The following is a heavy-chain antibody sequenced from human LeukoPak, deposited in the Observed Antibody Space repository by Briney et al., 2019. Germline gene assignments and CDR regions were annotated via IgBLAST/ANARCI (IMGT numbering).Heavy chain of an antibody. CDR2: IYSGGST. V-gene: IGHV3-NL1*01. J-gene: IGHJ6*02. Sequence: GGSLRLSCAASGFTFSSYGMHWVRQAPGKGLEWVSVIYSGGSTYYTDSVKGRFTISRDNSKNTLYLQMNTLRAEDTAVYYCARGGTPYYFYGMDVWGQGTTVTVSS. CDR1: GFTFSSYG. CDR3: ARGGTPYYFYGMDV.